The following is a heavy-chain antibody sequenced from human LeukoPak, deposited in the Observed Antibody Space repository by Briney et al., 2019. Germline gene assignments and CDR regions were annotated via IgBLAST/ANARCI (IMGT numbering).Heavy chain of an antibody. J-gene: IGHJ5*02. D-gene: IGHD1-26*01. V-gene: IGHV4-4*07. CDR1: CGSITDYY. Sequence: SETLSLTCTVSCGSITDYYGSWIRQPAGRGLELIGHIYKRWSTDYNPSLKSRVTMSMDTSKSQFSLNLSSVTDADTAVYYCAKDDRVSGTFLRWFDPWGQGTLVTVSS. CDR2: IYKRWST. CDR3: AKDDRVSGTFLRWFDP.